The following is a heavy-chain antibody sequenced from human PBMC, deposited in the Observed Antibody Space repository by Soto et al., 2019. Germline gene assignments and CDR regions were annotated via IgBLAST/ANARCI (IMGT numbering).Heavy chain of an antibody. CDR3: ARAGYSSSQGDYFYGMDV. Sequence: QVQLVESGGGVGQPGRSLRLSCAASGFSFSAYTMHWVRQVPGKGLEWVAVISFGGNSKYYADSVKGRFTISRDNSDNTLYLEMNTLREDDTALYYCARAGYSSSQGDYFYGMDVWGQGTTVTVSS. CDR2: ISFGGNSK. CDR1: GFSFSAYT. J-gene: IGHJ6*02. V-gene: IGHV3-30-3*01. D-gene: IGHD6-13*01.